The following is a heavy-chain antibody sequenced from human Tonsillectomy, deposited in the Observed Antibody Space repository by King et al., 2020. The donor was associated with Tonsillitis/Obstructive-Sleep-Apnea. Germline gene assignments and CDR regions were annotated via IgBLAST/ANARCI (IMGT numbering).Heavy chain of an antibody. V-gene: IGHV3-7*04. CDR2: IKKDGTEN. J-gene: IGHJ5*01. Sequence: VQLVESGGGLVQPGGSLRLSCAASGFTFRNYWMNWVRRAPGKGLEWVANIKKDGTENYYADSVKGRFTISRDNAKNSLYLQMNSRRPEDTALYYCARDEETTGFGSWGQGTLVTVSS. CDR1: GFTFRNYW. CDR3: ARDEETTGFGS. D-gene: IGHD1-1*01.